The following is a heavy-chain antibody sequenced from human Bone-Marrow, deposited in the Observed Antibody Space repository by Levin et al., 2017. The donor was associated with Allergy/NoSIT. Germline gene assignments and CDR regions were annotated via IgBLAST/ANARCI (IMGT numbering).Heavy chain of an antibody. Sequence: SETLSLTCTVSGGSVSSGSYYWGWIRQPPGKGLEWIGYIYYSGRTNYNPSLKRRVTISRDTSKNLLYRKLSSESAADTAVYYCASDNGDFGVEFDPWGQGTLVTVSS. CDR3: ASDNGDFGVEFDP. CDR2: IYYSGRT. CDR1: GGSVSSGSYY. D-gene: IGHD4-17*01. J-gene: IGHJ5*02. V-gene: IGHV4-61*01.